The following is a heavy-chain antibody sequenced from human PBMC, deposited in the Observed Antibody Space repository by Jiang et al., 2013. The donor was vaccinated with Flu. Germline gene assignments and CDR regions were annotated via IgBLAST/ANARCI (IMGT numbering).Heavy chain of an antibody. CDR3: AKDRGLRMREVEVVISTVNDY. D-gene: IGHD3-22*01. CDR2: IVPIIHTA. V-gene: IGHV1-69*01. J-gene: IGHJ4*02. CDR1: GDSFSNFA. Sequence: AEVKKPGSSVKVSCRASGDSFSNFAINWVRQAPGQGLEWMGRIVPIIHTATYAQNFQGRVTITADQSANTAYMELNSLSHEDTAVYYCAKDRGLRMREVEVVISTVNDYWGQGTLVTVSS.